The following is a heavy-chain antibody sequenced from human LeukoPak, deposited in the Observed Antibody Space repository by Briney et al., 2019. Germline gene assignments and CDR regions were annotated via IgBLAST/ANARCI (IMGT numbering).Heavy chain of an antibody. J-gene: IGHJ4*02. V-gene: IGHV4-39*01. Sequence: SETLSLTCTVSGGSISSSIYYWGWIRQPLGKGLEWIGSIYYSGRTYHNPSLKSRVTISVDTSKNQFSLKVRSVTAADTAVYYCARHRSAVEMATTLFGYWGQGTLVTVSS. CDR1: GGSISSSIYY. CDR2: IYYSGRT. D-gene: IGHD5-24*01. CDR3: ARHRSAVEMATTLFGY.